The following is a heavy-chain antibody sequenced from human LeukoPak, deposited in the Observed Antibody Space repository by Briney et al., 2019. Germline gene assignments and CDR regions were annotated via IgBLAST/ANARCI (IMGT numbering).Heavy chain of an antibody. CDR3: ARAPPFYDILTGYYSWFDP. CDR1: GGTFSSYA. Sequence: ASVKVSCKASGGTFSSYAISWVRQAPGQGLEWMGGIIPIFGTANYAQKFQGRVTITADESMSTAYMELSSLRSEDTAVYYCARAPPFYDILTGYYSWFDPWGQGTLVTVSS. V-gene: IGHV1-69*13. J-gene: IGHJ5*02. CDR2: IIPIFGTA. D-gene: IGHD3-9*01.